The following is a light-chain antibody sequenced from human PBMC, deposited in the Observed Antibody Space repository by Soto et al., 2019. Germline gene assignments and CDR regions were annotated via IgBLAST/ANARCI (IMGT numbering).Light chain of an antibody. Sequence: CLSQGERLTLAVRPSQSVSSNYLAWYQQKPGQAPRLLIYGASIRATGIPARFSGSGSGTEFTLTISTLQSEDFAIYYCQHYNNWPPWTFGQGTKVDIK. V-gene: IGKV3-15*01. CDR3: QHYNNWPPWT. CDR2: GAS. J-gene: IGKJ1*01. CDR1: QSVSSN.